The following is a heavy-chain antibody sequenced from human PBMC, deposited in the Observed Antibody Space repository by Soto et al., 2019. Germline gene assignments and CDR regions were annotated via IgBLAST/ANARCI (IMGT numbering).Heavy chain of an antibody. D-gene: IGHD2-2*01. CDR3: ARGAVVPAAIYYYYMDV. V-gene: IGHV3-66*01. J-gene: IGHJ6*03. CDR1: GLTVSTNY. Sequence: PGGSLRLSCAASGLTVSTNYMSWVRQAPGKGLEWVSVIYTAGDTYYADSVKGRFTTSRDNSKNTPYLQMNNLRAEDTAVYYCARGAVVPAAIYYYYMDVWGIGTTVTVSS. CDR2: IYTAGDT.